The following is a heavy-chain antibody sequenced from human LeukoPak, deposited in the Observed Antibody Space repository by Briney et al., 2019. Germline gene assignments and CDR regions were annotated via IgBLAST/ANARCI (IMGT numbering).Heavy chain of an antibody. D-gene: IGHD3-22*01. J-gene: IGHJ4*02. V-gene: IGHV5-51*01. CDR2: IYPGDSDT. Sequence: GESLKISCKGSGYSFTNYWIGWVRQMPGKGLEWMGIIYPGDSDTRYSPSFQGQVTISADKSISTAYLQWSSLKASDTAMYYCARGGYYYDSSGYYRLDYWGQGTLVTVSS. CDR1: GYSFTNYW. CDR3: ARGGYYYDSSGYYRLDY.